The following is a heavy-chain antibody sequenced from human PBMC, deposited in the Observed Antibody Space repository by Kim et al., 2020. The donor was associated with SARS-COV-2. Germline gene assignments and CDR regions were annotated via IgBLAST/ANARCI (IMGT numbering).Heavy chain of an antibody. J-gene: IGHJ6*02. CDR3: ASMPTGIAAAGYGMDV. CDR2: INFDGSST. Sequence: GGSLRLSCAASGFTFSSYWMHWVRQAQGKGLVWVSRINFDGSSTNYADSVKGRFTISRDNAKNTLYLPMNSLRAEDTAVYYCASMPTGIAAAGYGMDVWGQGTTVPLSS. CDR1: GFTFSSYW. V-gene: IGHV3-74*01. D-gene: IGHD6-13*01.